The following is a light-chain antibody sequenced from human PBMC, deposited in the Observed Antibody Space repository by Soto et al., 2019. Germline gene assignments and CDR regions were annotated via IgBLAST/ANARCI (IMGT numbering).Light chain of an antibody. CDR2: DAS. J-gene: IGKJ2*02. Sequence: DIQMTQSPSSLSASVGDRVTITCQASQDISNYLNWYQQKPGKAPKLLIYDASNLETGVPSRFSGSGSGTDFTFTISSLQPEDIATYYCQQYDNLLPCTFGQGTKLVIK. CDR1: QDISNY. CDR3: QQYDNLLPCT. V-gene: IGKV1-33*01.